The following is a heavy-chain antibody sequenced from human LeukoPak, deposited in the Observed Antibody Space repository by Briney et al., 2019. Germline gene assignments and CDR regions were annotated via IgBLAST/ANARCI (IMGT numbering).Heavy chain of an antibody. CDR1: GGTSSSYA. D-gene: IGHD4-17*01. CDR3: ARVYGDYQIFDY. V-gene: IGHV1-69*13. J-gene: IGHJ4*02. Sequence: SVKVSCKASGGTSSSYAISWVRQAPGQGLEWMGGIIPIFGTANYAQKFQGRVTITADESTSTAYMELSSLRSEDTAVYYCARVYGDYQIFDYWGQGTLVTVSS. CDR2: IIPIFGTA.